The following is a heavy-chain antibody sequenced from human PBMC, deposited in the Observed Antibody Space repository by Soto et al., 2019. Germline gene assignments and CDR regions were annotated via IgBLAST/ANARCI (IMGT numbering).Heavy chain of an antibody. V-gene: IGHV6-1*01. CDR3: TTDPPPSGWYYYYYGMDV. Sequence: PSQTLSLTCAISGDSVSSNSAAWNWIRQSPSRGLVWLGRTYYRSKWYNDYAVSVKSRITINPDTSKNQFSLQLNSVTPEDTAVYYCTTDPPPSGWYYYYYGMDVWGQGTTVTVSS. J-gene: IGHJ6*02. D-gene: IGHD6-19*01. CDR1: GDSVSSNSAA. CDR2: TYYRSKWYN.